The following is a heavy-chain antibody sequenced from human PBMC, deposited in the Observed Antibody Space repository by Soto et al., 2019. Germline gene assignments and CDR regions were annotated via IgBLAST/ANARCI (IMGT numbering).Heavy chain of an antibody. Sequence: GGSLRLSCAASGVTFSNYGMSWVRQAPGRGLEWVAAIRESGGSTYYAASVTGRFTLSRDQSRYTLYLKLNSLKPYDTAVYFCARSSFCSSSSCDKVFDSWGQGTLVTVSS. CDR3: ARSSFCSSSSCDKVFDS. J-gene: IGHJ4*02. D-gene: IGHD2-2*02. CDR2: IRESGGST. CDR1: GVTFSNYG. V-gene: IGHV3-23*01.